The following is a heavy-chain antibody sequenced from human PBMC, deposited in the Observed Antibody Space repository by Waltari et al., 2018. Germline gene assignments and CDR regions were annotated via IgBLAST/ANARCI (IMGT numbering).Heavy chain of an antibody. D-gene: IGHD3-3*01. CDR2: IYYSGST. Sequence: QLPLQESGPGLVKPSETLSLTCTVSGGSISSSSYYWGWIRQPPGKGLEWIGSIYYSGSTYYNPSLKSRVTISVDTSKNQFALKLSSVTAADTAVYYCARGLTIFGVVIPFEYWGQGTLVTVSS. CDR1: GGSISSSSYY. V-gene: IGHV4-39*07. CDR3: ARGLTIFGVVIPFEY. J-gene: IGHJ4*02.